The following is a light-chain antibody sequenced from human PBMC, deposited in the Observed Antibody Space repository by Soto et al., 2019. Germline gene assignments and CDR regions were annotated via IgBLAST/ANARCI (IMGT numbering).Light chain of an antibody. CDR1: SSDVGGYNY. CDR3: SSYTSSSTLLYV. J-gene: IGLJ1*01. V-gene: IGLV2-14*01. Sequence: QSALTQPASVSGSPGQSITISCTGTSSDVGGYNYVSWYQQHPGKAPKHMMYDVSNRPSGVSNRFSGSKSGNTASLTISGLQAEDEADYYCSSYTSSSTLLYVFGTGTKLTVL. CDR2: DVS.